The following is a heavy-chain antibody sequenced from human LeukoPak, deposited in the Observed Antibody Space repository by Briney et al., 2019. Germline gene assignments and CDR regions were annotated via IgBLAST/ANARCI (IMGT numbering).Heavy chain of an antibody. CDR3: AKTLRCYTYGHAFDI. V-gene: IGHV3-23*01. CDR1: GFTFSTYA. CDR2: ISGSGGST. J-gene: IGHJ3*02. D-gene: IGHD5-18*01. Sequence: GGSLRLSCAASGFTFSTYAMSWLRQAPGKGLEWVSAISGSGGSTYYADSVKGRFTISRDNSKNTLDLQMNSLRAEDTAVYYCAKTLRCYTYGHAFDIWGQGTMVTASS.